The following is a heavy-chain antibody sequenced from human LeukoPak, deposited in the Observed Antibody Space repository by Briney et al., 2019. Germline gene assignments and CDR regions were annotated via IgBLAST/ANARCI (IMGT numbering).Heavy chain of an antibody. CDR1: GYTFTNND. V-gene: IGHV1-8*01. Sequence: ASVKVSCKASGYTFTNNDINWVRQATGQGIEWMGWVSPDSGDTGYAPNFRGRVTMTTDTSINTAYMELTSLTSEDTAIYYFTRGRAAGDWGQGTLVTVSS. CDR2: VSPDSGDT. J-gene: IGHJ4*02. CDR3: TRGRAAGD. D-gene: IGHD6-19*01.